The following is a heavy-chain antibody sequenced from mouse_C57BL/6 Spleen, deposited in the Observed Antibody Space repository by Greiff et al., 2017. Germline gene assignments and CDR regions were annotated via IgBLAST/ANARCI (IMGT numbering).Heavy chain of an antibody. CDR3: ARDYSHYFDD. D-gene: IGHD2-13*01. J-gene: IGHJ2*01. Sequence: LQESGAELVMPGASVKLSCKASGYTFTSYWMHWVKQRPGQGLEWIGEIDPSDSYTNYNQKFKGKSTLTVDKSSSTAYMQLSSLTSEDSAVYYCARDYSHYFDDWGQGTTLTVSS. V-gene: IGHV1-69*01. CDR2: IDPSDSYT. CDR1: GYTFTSYW.